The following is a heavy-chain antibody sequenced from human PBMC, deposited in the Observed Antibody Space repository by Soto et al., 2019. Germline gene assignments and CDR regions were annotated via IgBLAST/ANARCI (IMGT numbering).Heavy chain of an antibody. Sequence: ASVKVSCKASGYTFTSYYMHWVRQAPGQGLEWMGIINPSGGSTSYAQKFQGRVTMTRDTSTSTVYMELSSLRSEDTAVYYCARDFHDILTGYLSNWFDPWGQGTLVTVSS. CDR3: ARDFHDILTGYLSNWFDP. D-gene: IGHD3-9*01. CDR1: GYTFTSYY. J-gene: IGHJ5*02. V-gene: IGHV1-46*03. CDR2: INPSGGST.